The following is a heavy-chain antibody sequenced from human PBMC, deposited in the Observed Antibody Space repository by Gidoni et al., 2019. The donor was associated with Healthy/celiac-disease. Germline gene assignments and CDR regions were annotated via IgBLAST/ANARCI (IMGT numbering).Heavy chain of an antibody. CDR3: ARRDFEVINAPFDY. CDR1: GFTFSSYS. Sequence: EVQLVESGGGLVKPGGSLRLSCAASGFTFSSYSMNWVRQAPGKGLEWVSSISSSSSYIYYADSVKGRFTISRDNAKNSLYLQMNSLRAEDTAVYYCARRDFEVINAPFDYWGQGTLVTVSS. CDR2: ISSSSSYI. J-gene: IGHJ4*02. D-gene: IGHD3-22*01. V-gene: IGHV3-21*01.